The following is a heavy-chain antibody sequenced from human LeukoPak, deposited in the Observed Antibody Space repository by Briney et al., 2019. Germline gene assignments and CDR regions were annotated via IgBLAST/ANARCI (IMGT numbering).Heavy chain of an antibody. V-gene: IGHV4-59*01. D-gene: IGHD6-19*01. CDR3: AREGYTSGSDAFDI. Sequence: SETLSLTCTVSGGSISSYYWSWIRQPPGKGLEWIGYIYYSGSTNYNPSLKSRVTISVDTSTKQFSLNLSSVTAADTAVYYCAREGYTSGSDAFDIWGQGTMVTVSS. CDR2: IYYSGST. CDR1: GGSISSYY. J-gene: IGHJ3*02.